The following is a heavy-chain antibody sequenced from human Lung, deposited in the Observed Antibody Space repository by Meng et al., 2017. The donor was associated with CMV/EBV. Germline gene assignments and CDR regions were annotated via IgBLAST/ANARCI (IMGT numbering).Heavy chain of an antibody. CDR1: GYTFTDHY. CDR3: ARDNDWGPDY. CDR2: IYPNSGGT. D-gene: IGHD3-9*01. J-gene: IGHJ4*02. Sequence: ASXXVSWKASGYTFTDHYFHWVRQAPGQGLEWMGWIYPNSGGTHYAQKFQGRLTVTTDTSISTGYMELSSLGSDDTAVYYCARDNDWGPDYWGQGTPVTVSS. V-gene: IGHV1-2*02.